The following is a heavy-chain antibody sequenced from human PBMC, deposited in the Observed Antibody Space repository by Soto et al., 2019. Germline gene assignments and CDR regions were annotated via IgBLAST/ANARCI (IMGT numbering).Heavy chain of an antibody. J-gene: IGHJ6*02. Sequence: SVKVSCKASGGTFSSYAISWVRQAPGQGLEWMGGIIPIFGTANYAQKFQGRVTITADKSTSTAYMELSSLRSDDMSVYYCASDSLSGGYQLLSDGRGYYYYGMDVWGQGTTVTVSS. CDR1: GGTFSSYA. CDR2: IIPIFGTA. CDR3: ASDSLSGGYQLLSDGRGYYYYGMDV. D-gene: IGHD2-2*01. V-gene: IGHV1-69*06.